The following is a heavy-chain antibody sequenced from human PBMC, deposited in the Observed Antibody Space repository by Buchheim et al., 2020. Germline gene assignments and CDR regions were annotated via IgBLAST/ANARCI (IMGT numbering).Heavy chain of an antibody. D-gene: IGHD3-9*01. V-gene: IGHV3-48*03. J-gene: IGHJ4*02. Sequence: EVQLVESGGGLVQPGGSLRLSCAASGFTFSSYEMNWVRQAPGKGLEWVSYISSSGSTIYYADSVKGRFTITRDNAKNSLYLQMNSLRAEDTAVYYCASGKTLLRYFDWSDYWGQGTL. CDR3: ASGKTLLRYFDWSDY. CDR1: GFTFSSYE. CDR2: ISSSGSTI.